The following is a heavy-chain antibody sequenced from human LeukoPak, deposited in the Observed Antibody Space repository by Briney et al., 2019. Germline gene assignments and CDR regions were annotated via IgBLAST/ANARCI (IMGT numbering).Heavy chain of an antibody. CDR2: INHSGST. Sequence: SETLSLTCAVYGGSISGYYWNWIRQPPGKGLEWIGEINHSGSTNYNPSLKSRVTISVDTSKNQFSLKLSSVTAADTAVYYCARGLGIVATTEYYFDYWGQGTLVTVSS. CDR1: GGSISGYY. D-gene: IGHD5-12*01. V-gene: IGHV4-34*01. CDR3: ARGLGIVATTEYYFDY. J-gene: IGHJ4*02.